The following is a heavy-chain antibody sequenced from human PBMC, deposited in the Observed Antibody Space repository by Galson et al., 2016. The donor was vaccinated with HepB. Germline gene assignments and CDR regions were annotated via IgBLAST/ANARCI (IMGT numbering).Heavy chain of an antibody. J-gene: IGHJ4*02. Sequence: SVKVSCKASRDTFSSYAINWVRQAPGQGLEWMGGIIPIFRTANYAQKFQGRVTITADESTSTAYMELSSLRSEDMALYYCARERGWKQRLYYFDYWGQGTLVTVSS. CDR3: ARERGWKQRLYYFDY. V-gene: IGHV1-69*13. D-gene: IGHD3-16*01. CDR1: RDTFSSYA. CDR2: IIPIFRTA.